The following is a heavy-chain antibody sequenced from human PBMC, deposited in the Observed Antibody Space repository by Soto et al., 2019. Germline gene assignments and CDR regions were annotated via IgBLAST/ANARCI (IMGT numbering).Heavy chain of an antibody. CDR1: GGSFSGYY. V-gene: IGHV4-34*01. CDR2: INHSGST. Sequence: SETLSLTCAVYGGSFSGYYWSWIRQPPGKGLEWIGEINHSGSTNYNPSLKSRVTISVDTSKNQFSLKLSSVTAADTAVYYFARGVRYDYIWGSYHTYYFDYWGQGTLVTVSS. CDR3: ARGVRYDYIWGSYHTYYFDY. J-gene: IGHJ4*02. D-gene: IGHD3-16*01.